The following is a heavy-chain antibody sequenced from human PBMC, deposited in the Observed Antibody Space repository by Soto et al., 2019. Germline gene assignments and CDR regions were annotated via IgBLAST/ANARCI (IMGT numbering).Heavy chain of an antibody. CDR3: ATNYGSGSTHFDY. V-gene: IGHV1-69*02. Sequence: QVQLVQSGAEVKKPGSSVRVSCTASEGTFDFYTISWVRQAPGKGLEWMGRFIPMVTMTSYAQKFQGRVTITADKSTSTVYMTLSSLKSDDTAIYYCATNYGSGSTHFDYWGQGTLVTVSS. D-gene: IGHD3-10*01. CDR2: FIPMVTMT. CDR1: EGTFDFYT. J-gene: IGHJ4*02.